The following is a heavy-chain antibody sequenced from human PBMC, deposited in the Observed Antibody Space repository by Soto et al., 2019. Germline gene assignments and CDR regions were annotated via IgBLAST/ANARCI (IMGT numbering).Heavy chain of an antibody. D-gene: IGHD2-2*01. V-gene: IGHV3-48*03. J-gene: IGHJ4*02. CDR3: AVSGMIVVPAAPDY. CDR2: ISSSGSTI. CDR1: GFTFSSYE. Sequence: EVQLVESGGGLVQPGGSLRLSCAASGFTFSSYEMNWVRQAPGKGLEWVSYISSSGSTIYYADSVKGRFTISRDNAKNSLYLQMNSLRAEDTAVYYCAVSGMIVVPAAPDYWGQGTLVTVSS.